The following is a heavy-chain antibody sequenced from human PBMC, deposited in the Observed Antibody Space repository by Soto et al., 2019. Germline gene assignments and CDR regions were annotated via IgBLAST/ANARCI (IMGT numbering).Heavy chain of an antibody. CDR1: GFIFTGYN. D-gene: IGHD6-13*01. Sequence: GSLRLSCAASGFIFTGYNMNWVRQAPGKGLEWVSSISSGSSYIYYADSVKGRFTISGDNAKNSLYLQMNTLRAEDTALYYCARRRAAAGTLTFDYWGQGTRVTVSS. J-gene: IGHJ4*02. CDR2: ISSGSSYI. V-gene: IGHV3-21*01. CDR3: ARRRAAAGTLTFDY.